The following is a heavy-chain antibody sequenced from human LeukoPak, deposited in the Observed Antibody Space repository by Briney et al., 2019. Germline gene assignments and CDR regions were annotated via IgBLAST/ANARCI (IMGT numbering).Heavy chain of an antibody. Sequence: PSETLSLTCTVSGGSISSYYWNWIRQPPGKGLEWIGYIFSSGSTNYNPSLRSRVTISVDTSKNQFSLKLSPVTAADTAVYYCARGPYYFDYWGQGTLVTVSS. CDR1: GGSISSYY. CDR3: ARGPYYFDY. CDR2: IFSSGST. V-gene: IGHV4-59*01. J-gene: IGHJ4*02.